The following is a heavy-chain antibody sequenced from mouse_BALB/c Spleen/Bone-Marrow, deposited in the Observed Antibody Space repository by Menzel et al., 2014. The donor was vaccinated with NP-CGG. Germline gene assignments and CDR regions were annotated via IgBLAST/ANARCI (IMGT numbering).Heavy chain of an antibody. CDR2: IRSGGSYT. D-gene: IGHD2-3*01. J-gene: IGHJ3*01. V-gene: IGHV5-9-3*01. Sequence: EVQRVESGGGLVKPGGSLQLSCAASGFTFSSYAMSWVRQTPEKRLERVATIRSGGSYTYYPDSVKGRFTISRDNAKNTLYLQMSSLRSEDTAMYYCARRKVFDGYSWFACWGQGTLGTVSA. CDR3: ARRKVFDGYSWFAC. CDR1: GFTFSSYA.